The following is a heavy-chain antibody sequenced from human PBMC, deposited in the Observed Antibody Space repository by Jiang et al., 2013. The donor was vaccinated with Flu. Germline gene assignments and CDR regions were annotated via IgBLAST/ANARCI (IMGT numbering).Heavy chain of an antibody. J-gene: IGHJ4*02. Sequence: TLSLTCTVSGGSISSYYWSWIRQPPGKGLEWIGYIYYSGSTNYNPSLKSRVTISVDTSKNQFSLKLSSVTAADTAVYYCARTPRGGGSELYYFDYWGQGTLVTVSS. CDR3: ARTPRGGGSELYYFDY. V-gene: IGHV4-59*01. CDR2: IYYSGST. CDR1: GGSISSYY. D-gene: IGHD3-16*01.